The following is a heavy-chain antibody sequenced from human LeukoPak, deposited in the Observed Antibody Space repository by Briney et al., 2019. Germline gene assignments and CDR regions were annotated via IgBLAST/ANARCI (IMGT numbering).Heavy chain of an antibody. J-gene: IGHJ6*02. CDR2: FSSSSSYI. CDR1: GFTFSSYS. D-gene: IGHD3-10*01. CDR3: ARDGDTMVRGGDYYYYGMDA. Sequence: GGSLRLSCAASGFTFSSYSMNWVRQAPGKGLEWVSSFSSSSSYIYYADSVKGRFTISRDNAKNSLYLQMNSLRAEDTAVYYCARDGDTMVRGGDYYYYGMDAWGQGTTVTVSS. V-gene: IGHV3-21*01.